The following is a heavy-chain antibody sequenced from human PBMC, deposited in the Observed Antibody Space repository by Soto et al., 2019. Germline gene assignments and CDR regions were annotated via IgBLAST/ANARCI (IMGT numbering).Heavy chain of an antibody. CDR3: ARSPAPNYYDSSGYFNWFDP. D-gene: IGHD3-22*01. V-gene: IGHV3-30-3*01. Sequence: LRLSCAASGFTFSSYAMHWVRQAPGKGLEWVAVISYDGSNKYYADSVKGRFTISRDNSKNTLYLQMNSLRAEDTAVYYCARSPAPNYYDSSGYFNWFDPWGQGTLVTVSS. J-gene: IGHJ5*02. CDR1: GFTFSSYA. CDR2: ISYDGSNK.